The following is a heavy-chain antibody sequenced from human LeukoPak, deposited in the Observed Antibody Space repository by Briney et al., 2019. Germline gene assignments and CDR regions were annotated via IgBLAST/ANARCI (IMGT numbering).Heavy chain of an antibody. J-gene: IGHJ4*02. Sequence: GGSLRLSCAASGFTFGSYTMNWVRQAPGKGLEWVSYINSGSSTIHYTDSVKGRFTISRDNAKSSLYLQMNSLRAEDTAVYYCARDTGVGSTPFDYWGQGTLVTVSS. V-gene: IGHV3-48*01. CDR2: INSGSSTI. CDR1: GFTFGSYT. D-gene: IGHD1-26*01. CDR3: ARDTGVGSTPFDY.